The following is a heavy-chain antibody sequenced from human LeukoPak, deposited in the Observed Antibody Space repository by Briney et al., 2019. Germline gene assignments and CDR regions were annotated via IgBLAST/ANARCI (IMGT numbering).Heavy chain of an antibody. J-gene: IGHJ6*03. CDR3: AKDHGDIVVVPAAIEWYYMDV. V-gene: IGHV3-30*02. D-gene: IGHD2-2*01. CDR1: GFTFSSYG. CDR2: IRYDGSNK. Sequence: GGSLRLSCAASGFTFSSYGMHWVRQAPGKGLEWVAFIRYDGSNKYYADSVKGRFTISRDNSKNTLYLQMNSLRAEDTAVYYCAKDHGDIVVVPAAIEWYYMDVWGKGTTVTASS.